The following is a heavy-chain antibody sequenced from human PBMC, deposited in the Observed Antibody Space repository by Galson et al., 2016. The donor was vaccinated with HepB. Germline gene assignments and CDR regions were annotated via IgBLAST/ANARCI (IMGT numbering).Heavy chain of an antibody. V-gene: IGHV1-69*13. D-gene: IGHD6-19*01. Sequence: SVKVSCKASGDTSYGISWVRQAPGQGLEWMGGTIPIFGTANYAQKFQGRLTITADESTTTAYMELSRLKSEDTAVYYCAKEGASIPVPGTWAAYYYDYWGQGTLVTVSS. CDR3: AKEGASIPVPGTWAAYYYDY. CDR2: TIPIFGTA. J-gene: IGHJ4*02. CDR1: GDTSYG.